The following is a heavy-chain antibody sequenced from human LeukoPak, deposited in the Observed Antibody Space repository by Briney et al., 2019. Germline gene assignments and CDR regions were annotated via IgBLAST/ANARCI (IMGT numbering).Heavy chain of an antibody. J-gene: IGHJ4*02. D-gene: IGHD3-22*01. CDR3: ARRGPYYYDSSGYYPFDY. V-gene: IGHV4-34*01. CDR2: INHSGST. Sequence: SETLSLTCAVYGGSFSGYYWSWIRQPPGKGLEWIGEINHSGSTNYNPSLKSRVTISVDTSKNQFSLKLSSVTAADTAVYYCARRGPYYYDSSGYYPFDYWGQGTLVTVSS. CDR1: GGSFSGYY.